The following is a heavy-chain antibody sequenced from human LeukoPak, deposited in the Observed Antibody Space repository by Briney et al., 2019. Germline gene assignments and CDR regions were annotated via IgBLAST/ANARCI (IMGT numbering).Heavy chain of an antibody. CDR2: ISTYNDNT. CDR1: GYTFTKYG. V-gene: IGHV1-18*01. D-gene: IGHD3-10*01. CDR3: AREVVGSGSYYKDY. J-gene: IGHJ4*02. Sequence: GASVNVSCKASGYTFTKYGINWVRQAPGQGLEWMGWISTYNDNTNYAQKFQGRVTMTTDTSTSTVYMELRSLRSDDTAVYYCAREVVGSGSYYKDYWGQGTLVTVSS.